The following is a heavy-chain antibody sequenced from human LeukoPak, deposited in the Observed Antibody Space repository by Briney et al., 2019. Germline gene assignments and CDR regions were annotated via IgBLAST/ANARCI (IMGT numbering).Heavy chain of an antibody. Sequence: SETLSLTCTVSGGSISSGSYYWSWIRQPAGKGLEWIGRIYTSGSTNYNPSLKSRVTMSVDTSKNQFSLKLSSVTAADTAVYYCARVGYGSGYYYYYMDVWGKGTTVTISS. CDR2: IYTSGST. CDR3: ARVGYGSGYYYYYMDV. CDR1: GGSISSGSYY. J-gene: IGHJ6*03. V-gene: IGHV4-61*02. D-gene: IGHD3-10*01.